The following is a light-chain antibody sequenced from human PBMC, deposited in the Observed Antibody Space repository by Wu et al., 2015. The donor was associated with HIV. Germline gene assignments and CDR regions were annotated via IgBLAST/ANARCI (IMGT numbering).Light chain of an antibody. V-gene: IGKV3-15*01. CDR3: QRCNLWPPAWA. CDR2: GAS. J-gene: IGKJ1*01. Sequence: EIVMTQSPATLSVSPGERATLSCRASQNIDNNLAWYQQKPGQAPRLLIYGASNRATGIPARFSGSGSGAEFSLTISSLQSEDFAVYYCQRCNLWPPAWAFGHGTRV. CDR1: QNIDNN.